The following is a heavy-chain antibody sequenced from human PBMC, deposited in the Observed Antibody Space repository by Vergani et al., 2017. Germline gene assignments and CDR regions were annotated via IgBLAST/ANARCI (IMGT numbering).Heavy chain of an antibody. Sequence: EVQLVESGGGVVRPGGSLSLSCAASGFTFDDYGMSWVRQAPGKGLEWVSGINWNGGSTVYADSVKGRFTISRDNAKNSLYLQMNSLKAEDTALYYCARGDYYDSSGYYRGDYWGQGTLVTVSS. CDR1: GFTFDDYG. D-gene: IGHD3-22*01. J-gene: IGHJ4*02. V-gene: IGHV3-20*04. CDR3: ARGDYYDSSGYYRGDY. CDR2: INWNGGST.